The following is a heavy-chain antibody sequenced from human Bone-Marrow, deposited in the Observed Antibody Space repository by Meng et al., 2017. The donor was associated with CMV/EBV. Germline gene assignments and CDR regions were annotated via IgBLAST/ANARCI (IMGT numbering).Heavy chain of an antibody. D-gene: IGHD3-3*01. CDR3: ARGLNDFWSGYYVDY. V-gene: IGHV4-34*01. J-gene: IGHJ4*02. CDR2: INHSGST. CDR1: GGSFSGYY. Sequence: GSLRLSCAVYGGSFSGYYWSWIRQPPGKGLEWIGEINHSGSTNYNPSLKSRVTISVDTSKNQFSLKLSSVTAADTAVYYCARGLNDFWSGYYVDYWGQGTLVTV.